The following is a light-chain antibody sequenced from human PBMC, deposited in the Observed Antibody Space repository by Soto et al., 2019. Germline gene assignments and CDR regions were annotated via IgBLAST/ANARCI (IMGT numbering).Light chain of an antibody. Sequence: DIQMTQSPSTLSAFVGDRVTITCRASQSIGRWLAWYQQKPGKAPKLLIYDASSLESGVPSRFSGSGSGTEFTLTISSLQPDDFATYYCQQSYRFPKTFGRGTKVEVK. J-gene: IGKJ1*01. CDR2: DAS. V-gene: IGKV1-5*01. CDR3: QQSYRFPKT. CDR1: QSIGRW.